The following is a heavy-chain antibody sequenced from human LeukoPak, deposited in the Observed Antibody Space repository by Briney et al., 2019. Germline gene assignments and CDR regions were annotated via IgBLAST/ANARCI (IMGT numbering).Heavy chain of an antibody. CDR3: ARGRPHGNDY. J-gene: IGHJ4*02. CDR1: GFTFSSYW. Sequence: GALRLSCAASGFTFSSYWMNWVRQAPGKGLVWVSRIASDGSSTTYADSVKGRFSISRDNAKNTLYLQMNSLRVEDTAVYYCARGRPHGNDYWGQGTLVTVSS. V-gene: IGHV3-74*01. CDR2: IASDGSST. D-gene: IGHD4-23*01.